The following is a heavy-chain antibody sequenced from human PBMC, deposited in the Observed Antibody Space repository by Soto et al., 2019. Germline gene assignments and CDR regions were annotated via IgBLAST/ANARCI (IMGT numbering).Heavy chain of an antibody. CDR3: AKGSRESATCCGED. J-gene: IGHJ4*02. CDR2: ISGSADNT. V-gene: IGHV3-23*01. D-gene: IGHD2-2*01. CDR1: GFTFSSYA. Sequence: WGSLRLSCAASGFTFSSYAMSCVRQAPWKGLEWVSVISGSADNTNYADSVKGRFTISRDNSKNTLYLQMNSLKVEDTAAYYCAKGSRESATCCGEDWGRGTLVTVSS.